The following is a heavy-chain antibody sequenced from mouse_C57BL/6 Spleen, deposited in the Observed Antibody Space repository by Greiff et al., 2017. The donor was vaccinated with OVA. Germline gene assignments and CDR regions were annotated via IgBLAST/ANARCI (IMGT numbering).Heavy chain of an antibody. V-gene: IGHV1-53*01. J-gene: IGHJ2*01. D-gene: IGHD1-1*01. CDR2: INPSNGGT. CDR1: GYTFTSYW. Sequence: QVQLQQPGTELVKPGASVKLSCKASGYTFTSYWMHWVKQRPGQGLAWIGNINPSNGGTNYNEKFKSKATLTVDKSSSTAYMQLSSLTSEDSAVYYCARWGYYCGSSLYYFDYWGQGTTLTVSS. CDR3: ARWGYYCGSSLYYFDY.